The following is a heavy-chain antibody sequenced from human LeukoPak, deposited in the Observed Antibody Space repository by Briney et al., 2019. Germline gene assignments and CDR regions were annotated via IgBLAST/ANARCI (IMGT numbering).Heavy chain of an antibody. Sequence: GGSLRLSCAASGFTFSTYAMSWVRQAPGQGLEWVSAISGSGTSTYYADSVRGRFTISRDNSKNTLFLQMNSLRAEDTAVYYCAKDGGLWVSAHWGDSWGRGTLVTVSS. CDR1: GFTFSTYA. D-gene: IGHD7-27*01. CDR2: ISGSGTST. CDR3: AKDGGLWVSAHWGDS. J-gene: IGHJ4*02. V-gene: IGHV3-23*01.